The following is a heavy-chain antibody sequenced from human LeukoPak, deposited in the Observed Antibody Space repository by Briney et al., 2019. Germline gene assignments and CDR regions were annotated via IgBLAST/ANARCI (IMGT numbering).Heavy chain of an antibody. V-gene: IGHV4-39*07. CDR1: GGSISSYY. Sequence: SETLSLTCTVSGGSISSYYWGWIRQPPGKGLEWIGSIYYSGSTYYNPSLKSRVTISVDTSKNQFSLKLSSVTAADTAVYYCARDMAAGVIDYWGQGTLVTVSS. CDR2: IYYSGST. CDR3: ARDMAAGVIDY. D-gene: IGHD6-13*01. J-gene: IGHJ4*02.